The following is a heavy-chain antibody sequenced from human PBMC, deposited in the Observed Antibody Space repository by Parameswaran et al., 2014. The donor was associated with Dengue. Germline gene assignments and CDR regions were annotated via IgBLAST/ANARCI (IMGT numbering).Heavy chain of an antibody. J-gene: IGHJ4*02. CDR2: IYWDDDK. V-gene: IGHV2-5*02. CDR3: AHIRFPPEESRY. Sequence: WIRQPPGKALEWLALIYWDDDKRHSPSLKSRLTITKDTSKNQVVLTMTNMDPVDTATYYCAHIRFPPEESRYWGQGTLVTVSS.